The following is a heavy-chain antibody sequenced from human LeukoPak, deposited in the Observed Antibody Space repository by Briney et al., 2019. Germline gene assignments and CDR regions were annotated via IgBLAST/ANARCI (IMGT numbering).Heavy chain of an antibody. CDR1: GFTFSSYA. Sequence: PGGSLRLFCAASGFTFSSYAMSWVRQAPGKGLEWVSAISGSGGSTYYADSVKGRFTISRDNSKNTLYLQMNSLRAEDTAVYYCAKKGPYYYDSSGYFPFDYWGQGTLVTVSS. CDR3: AKKGPYYYDSSGYFPFDY. D-gene: IGHD3-22*01. CDR2: ISGSGGST. V-gene: IGHV3-23*01. J-gene: IGHJ4*02.